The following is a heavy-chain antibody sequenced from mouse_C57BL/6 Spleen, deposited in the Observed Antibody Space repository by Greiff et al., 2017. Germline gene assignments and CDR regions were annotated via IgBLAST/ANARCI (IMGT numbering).Heavy chain of an antibody. V-gene: IGHV1-82*01. D-gene: IGHD2-4*01. CDR1: GYAFSSSW. CDR2: SYPGDGDT. CDR3: ARDYDYDCWYFDV. J-gene: IGHJ1*03. Sequence: VQLQQSGPELVKPGASVKISCKASGYAFSSSWMNWVKQRPGKGLEWIGRSYPGDGDTNYNGKFKGKATLTADKASSTAYMQLSILTSEDSAVYVCARDYDYDCWYFDVWGTGTTVTVSS.